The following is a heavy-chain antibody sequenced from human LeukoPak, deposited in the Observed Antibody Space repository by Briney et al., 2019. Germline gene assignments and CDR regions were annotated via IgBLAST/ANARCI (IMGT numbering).Heavy chain of an antibody. CDR1: GGTFSSYA. Sequence: SVKVSCKASGGTFSSYAISWVRQAPGQGLEWMGGIIPIFGTANYAQKFQGRITITADESTSTAYMELSSLRSEDTAVYYCAAVITIFGVVTNEYYFDYWGQGTLVTVSS. CDR3: AAVITIFGVVTNEYYFDY. J-gene: IGHJ4*02. V-gene: IGHV1-69*13. CDR2: IIPIFGTA. D-gene: IGHD3-3*01.